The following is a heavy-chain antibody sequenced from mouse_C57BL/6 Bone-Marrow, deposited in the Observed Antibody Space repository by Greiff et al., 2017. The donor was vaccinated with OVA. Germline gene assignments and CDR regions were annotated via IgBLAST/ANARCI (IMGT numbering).Heavy chain of an antibody. CDR1: GYTFTSYW. V-gene: IGHV1-59*01. CDR2: IDPSDSYT. J-gene: IGHJ1*03. CDR3: AHNYSDV. Sequence: VQLQQPGAELVRPGTSVKLSCKASGYTFTSYWMHWVKQRPGQGLEWIGVIDPSDSYTNYNQKFKGKATLTVDTSSSTAYMQLSSLTSEDSAVYYSAHNYSDVWGTGTTVTVSS. D-gene: IGHD1-1*01.